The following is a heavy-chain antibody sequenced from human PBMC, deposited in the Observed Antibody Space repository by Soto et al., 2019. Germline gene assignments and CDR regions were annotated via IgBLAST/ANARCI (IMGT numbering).Heavy chain of an antibody. CDR2: VSYSGST. CDR3: ARGERRDGYTYLGDFGK. V-gene: IGHV4-59*01. D-gene: IGHD5-18*01. Sequence: PSETLSLSCTVSGGSISPYYWNWIRQPPGKGLEWIGYVSYSGSTSYNPSLKSRVTISLDTSKNQFSLKLSSVTAADTAVYYCARGERRDGYTYLGDFGKWGQGALVTVSS. CDR1: GGSISPYY. J-gene: IGHJ4*02.